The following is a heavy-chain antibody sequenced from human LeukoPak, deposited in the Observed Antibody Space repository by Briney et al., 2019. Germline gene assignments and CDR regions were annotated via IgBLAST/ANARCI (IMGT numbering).Heavy chain of an antibody. CDR3: AREDTVEMATTY. Sequence: GGSLRLSCAASGFTFSSYWMHWVRQAPGKGLVWVPRINSDGSSTSYADSVEGRFTISRDNAKNTLYLQMNSLRAEDTAVYYCAREDTVEMATTYWGQGTLVTVSS. CDR2: INSDGSST. CDR1: GFTFSSYW. J-gene: IGHJ4*02. D-gene: IGHD5-24*01. V-gene: IGHV3-74*01.